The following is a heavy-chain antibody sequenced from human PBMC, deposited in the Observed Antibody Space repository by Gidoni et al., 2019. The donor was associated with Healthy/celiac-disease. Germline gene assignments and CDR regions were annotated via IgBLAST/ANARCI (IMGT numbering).Heavy chain of an antibody. J-gene: IGHJ4*02. CDR1: GGSFSGYY. D-gene: IGHD1-26*01. Sequence: QVQLQQWGAGLLKPSETLSLTCAVYGGSFSGYYWSWVRQPPGKGLEWIGEINHSGCTNYNPSLKSRVTISVDTSKNQFSLKLSSVTAADTAVYYCARGLRGSLDYWGQGTLVTVSS. CDR3: ARGLRGSLDY. CDR2: INHSGCT. V-gene: IGHV4-34*01.